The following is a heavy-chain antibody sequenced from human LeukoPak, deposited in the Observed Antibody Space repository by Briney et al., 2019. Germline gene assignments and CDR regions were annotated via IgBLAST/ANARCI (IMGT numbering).Heavy chain of an antibody. D-gene: IGHD4-23*01. Sequence: GGSLRLSCVASGFTFRRYWMSRVRQAPGKGLEWVANINQDGSEKYYVDSVKGRFTISRDNSKNSLYLQMSSVRAEDAAVYYCATDPRPDSGNFLGFDYWGQGTLVTVSS. CDR3: ATDPRPDSGNFLGFDY. V-gene: IGHV3-7*01. CDR2: INQDGSEK. J-gene: IGHJ4*02. CDR1: GFTFRRYW.